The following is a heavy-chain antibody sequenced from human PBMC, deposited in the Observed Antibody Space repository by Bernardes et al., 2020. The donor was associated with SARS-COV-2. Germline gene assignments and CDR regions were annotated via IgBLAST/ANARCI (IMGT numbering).Heavy chain of an antibody. D-gene: IGHD3-10*01. CDR1: GFTPSSYA. J-gene: IGHJ4*02. Sequence: GGSLRLSCAASGFTPSSYAISWVRQVPGKWLEWVSTITGSCGNTFYADSVKGWFTISRDNSRNTLFLQMNSLRAEDTAVDYCANPSDGSGSFYLFDYWGRGTLVTVSS. CDR2: ITGSCGNT. V-gene: IGHV3-23*01. CDR3: ANPSDGSGSFYLFDY.